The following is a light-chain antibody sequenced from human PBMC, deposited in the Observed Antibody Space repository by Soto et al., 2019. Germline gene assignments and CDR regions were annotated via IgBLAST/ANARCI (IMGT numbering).Light chain of an antibody. V-gene: IGKV4-1*01. J-gene: IGKJ2*01. CDR2: WAS. CDR3: QQYYSPPRYT. CDR1: QNVLYSSNNRNL. Sequence: DIVMTQSPEYLAVSLGERATINCKSSQNVLYSSNNRNLIAWYQQKPGQPPKLLIYWASTRESGVPDRFSGSRSGRKFTLTIRSLQGGDGGVYYCQQYYSPPRYTFGQGTRLEIK.